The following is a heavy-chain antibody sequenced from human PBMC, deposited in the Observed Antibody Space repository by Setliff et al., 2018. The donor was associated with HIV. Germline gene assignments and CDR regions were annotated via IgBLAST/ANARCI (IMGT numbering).Heavy chain of an antibody. V-gene: IGHV1-69*05. CDR1: GGTFSSYA. D-gene: IGHD3-22*01. CDR2: IIPIFGTA. J-gene: IGHJ4*02. CDR3: ARDIGGYDSSGFFDY. Sequence: GASVKVSCKASGGTFSSYAISWVRQAPGQGLEWMGGIIPIFGTANYAQKFQGRVTITTDESTSTAYMELSSLRSEDTAVYYCARDIGGYDSSGFFDYWGQGTLVTVSS.